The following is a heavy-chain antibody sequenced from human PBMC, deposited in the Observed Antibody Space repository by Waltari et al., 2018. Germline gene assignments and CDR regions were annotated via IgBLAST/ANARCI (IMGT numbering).Heavy chain of an antibody. CDR3: TTQNTFWSWSY. Sequence: EVQLVESGGGLTQPGRSLQLSCTTSGLGFSSFSISWVRQAPGKGLEWVGFIRSKAYGGTPKYAASVRDRFTMSRDDSKSIAYLEMNSLKTEDTAMYFCTTQNTFWSWSYWGRGTLVTVSS. CDR2: IRSKAYGGTP. D-gene: IGHD3-3*01. V-gene: IGHV3-49*04. CDR1: GLGFSSFS. J-gene: IGHJ4*02.